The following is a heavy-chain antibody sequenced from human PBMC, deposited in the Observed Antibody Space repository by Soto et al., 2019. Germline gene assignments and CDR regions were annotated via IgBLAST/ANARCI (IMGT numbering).Heavy chain of an antibody. J-gene: IGHJ6*02. CDR2: ISSSSYI. CDR1: GFTFSSYS. Sequence: GGSLRLSCAASGFTFSSYSMNWVRQAPGKGLEWVSSISSSSYIYYADSVKGRFTISRDNAKNSLYLQMNRLRAEDTAVYYCARDDDLYMDVWGQGTTVTVSS. CDR3: ARDDDLYMDV. V-gene: IGHV3-21*01. D-gene: IGHD3-16*01.